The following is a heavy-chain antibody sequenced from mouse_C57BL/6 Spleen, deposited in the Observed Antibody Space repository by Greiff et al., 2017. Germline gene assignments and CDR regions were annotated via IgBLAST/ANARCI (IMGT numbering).Heavy chain of an antibody. CDR1: GYTFTNYY. CDR2: INPNNGGT. Sequence: EVQLQQSGPELVKPGASVKISCKASGYTFTNYYMHWVKQSHGKSLEWIGDINPNNGGTSYNQKFKGKATLTVDKSSSTAYMELRSLTSEDSADYYCARSHITTVVPYALDYWGQGTSVTVSS. CDR3: ARSHITTVVPYALDY. V-gene: IGHV1-26*01. D-gene: IGHD1-1*01. J-gene: IGHJ4*01.